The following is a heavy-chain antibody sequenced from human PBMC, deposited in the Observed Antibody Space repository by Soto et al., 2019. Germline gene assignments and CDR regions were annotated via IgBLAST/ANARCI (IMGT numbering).Heavy chain of an antibody. CDR1: GFTFSSYA. Sequence: GGSLRLSCAASGFTFSSYAMHWVRQAPGKGLEWVAVISYDGSNKFYADSVKGRFTISRDSSKNTLSLQLNSLRAEDTAVYYCARDAGSSSMADYYYGMDVWGQGTTVTVSS. V-gene: IGHV3-30-3*01. CDR3: ARDAGSSSMADYYYGMDV. CDR2: ISYDGSNK. J-gene: IGHJ6*02. D-gene: IGHD6-6*01.